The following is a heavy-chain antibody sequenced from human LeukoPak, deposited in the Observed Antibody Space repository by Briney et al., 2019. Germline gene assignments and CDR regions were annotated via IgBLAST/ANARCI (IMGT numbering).Heavy chain of an antibody. D-gene: IGHD5-18*01. CDR2: ISYDGSNK. V-gene: IGHV3-30*18. CDR3: AKEDTAISSYGLDV. Sequence: GGSLRLSCAASGFTLSNYGMQWVRQAPGKGLEWVAVISYDGSNKYFADCVKGRFTISRDNSKNTLYLQMNSLRAEDTALYYCAKEDTAISSYGLDVWGQGTTVTVSS. CDR1: GFTLSNYG. J-gene: IGHJ6*02.